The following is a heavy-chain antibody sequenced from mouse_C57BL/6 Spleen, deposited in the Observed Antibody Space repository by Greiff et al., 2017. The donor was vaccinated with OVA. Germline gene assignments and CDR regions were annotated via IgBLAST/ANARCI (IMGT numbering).Heavy chain of an antibody. CDR3: ARSGDYYDYLYYFDY. Sequence: QVQLQQPGAELVKPGASVKMSCKASGYTFTSYWITWVKQRPGQGLEWIGDIYPGSGSTNYNEKFKSKATLTVDTSSSTAYMQLSSLTSEDSAVYYCARSGDYYDYLYYFDYWGQGTTLTVSS. D-gene: IGHD2-4*01. V-gene: IGHV1-55*01. J-gene: IGHJ2*01. CDR1: GYTFTSYW. CDR2: IYPGSGST.